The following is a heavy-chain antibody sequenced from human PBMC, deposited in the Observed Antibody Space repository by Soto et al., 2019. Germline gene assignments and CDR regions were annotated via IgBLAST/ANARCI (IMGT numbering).Heavy chain of an antibody. V-gene: IGHV1-46*03. CDR1: GYTFTSYY. D-gene: IGHD4-17*01. Sequence: QVQLVQSGAEVKKPGASVKVSCKASGYTFTSYYMHWVRQAPGQGLEWMGIINPSGGSTSYAQKFQGRVTMTRDTSTSRVYMALSSLRSENTAVYYCASPGYGDSPGGWFDPWGQGTLVTVSS. J-gene: IGHJ5*02. CDR2: INPSGGST. CDR3: ASPGYGDSPGGWFDP.